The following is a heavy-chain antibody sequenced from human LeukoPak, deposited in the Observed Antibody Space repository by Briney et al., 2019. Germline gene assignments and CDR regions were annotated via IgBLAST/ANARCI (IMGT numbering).Heavy chain of an antibody. CDR2: IFGNGDTT. V-gene: IGHV3-23*01. CDR3: AKRNTMVRGGPCFDY. J-gene: IGHJ4*02. Sequence: GGSLRLSCAASGFTVSSNYMSWVRQAPGKGLEWVSVIFGNGDTTYYADSVKGRFTVSRDNSKDTLYLQMNDLRPDDTAIYYCAKRNTMVRGGPCFDYWGQGLLVTVSS. CDR1: GFTVSSNY. D-gene: IGHD3-10*01.